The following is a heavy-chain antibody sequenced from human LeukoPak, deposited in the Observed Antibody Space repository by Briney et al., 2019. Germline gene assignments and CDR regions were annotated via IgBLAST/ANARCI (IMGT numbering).Heavy chain of an antibody. J-gene: IGHJ3*02. Sequence: GGSLRLSCAASELTLNTYAMHWVRQAPGKGLEWVAIVWSGGSRNTYADSVKGRFTISRDNSKNTLYLQMNSLRVEDTAIYYCAKESNGLDIWGRGNMVIVTS. CDR3: AKESNGLDI. CDR1: ELTLNTYA. D-gene: IGHD2-8*01. V-gene: IGHV3-30*02. CDR2: VWSGGSRN.